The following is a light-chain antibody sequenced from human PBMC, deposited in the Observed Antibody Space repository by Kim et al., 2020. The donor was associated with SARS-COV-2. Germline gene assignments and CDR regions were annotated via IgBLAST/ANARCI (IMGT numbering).Light chain of an antibody. CDR1: QSISTY. Sequence: DIQMTQSPSSLSASVGDRVTITCRASQSISTYLNWYQQKPGKAPKLLIYAASSLQGGVPSRFSGSGSGTDFTLTISSLQPEDFATYYCQQSYNTCTFGQGTKLEI. CDR3: QQSYNTCT. J-gene: IGKJ2*02. V-gene: IGKV1-39*01. CDR2: AAS.